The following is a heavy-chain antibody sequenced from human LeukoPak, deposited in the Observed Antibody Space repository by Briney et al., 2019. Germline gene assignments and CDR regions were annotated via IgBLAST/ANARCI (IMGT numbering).Heavy chain of an antibody. CDR1: GGTFSSYA. V-gene: IGHV1-69*05. CDR2: IIPIFGTA. CDR3: ARADGGLNPMVRGVTKGSYYYYMDV. J-gene: IGHJ6*03. D-gene: IGHD3-10*01. Sequence: SVKVSCKASGGTFSSYAISWVRQAPGQGLEWMGGIIPIFGTANYAQKFQGRVTITTDESTSTAYMELSSLRSEDTAVYYCARADGGLNPMVRGVTKGSYYYYMDVWGKGTTVTVSS.